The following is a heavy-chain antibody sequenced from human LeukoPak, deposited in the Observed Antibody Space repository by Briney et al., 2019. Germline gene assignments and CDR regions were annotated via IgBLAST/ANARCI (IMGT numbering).Heavy chain of an antibody. CDR3: ARSFSYYDFWSGYYTGIHFDY. J-gene: IGHJ4*02. V-gene: IGHV4-34*01. CDR2: INHSGST. CDR1: GGSFSGYY. D-gene: IGHD3-3*01. Sequence: PSETLSLTCAVYGGSFSGYYWSWIRQPPGKGLEWIGEINHSGSTNYNPSLKSRVTISVDTSKNQFSLKLSSVTAAGTAVYYCARSFSYYDFWSGYYTGIHFDYWGQGTLVTVSS.